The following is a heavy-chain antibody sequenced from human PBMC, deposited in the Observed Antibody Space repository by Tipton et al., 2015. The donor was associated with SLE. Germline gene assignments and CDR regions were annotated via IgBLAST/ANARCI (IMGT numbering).Heavy chain of an antibody. CDR2: ISGSGGST. J-gene: IGHJ6*02. V-gene: IGHV3-23*01. CDR3: AKDGPGEMTVYYYYGMDV. CDR1: GFTFSSYA. D-gene: IGHD5-24*01. Sequence: SLRLSCAASGFTFSSYAMSWVRQAPGKGLEWVSAISGSGGSTYYADSVKGRFTISRDNSKNTLYLQMNSLRAEDTAVYYCAKDGPGEMTVYYYYGMDVWGQGTTVTVSS.